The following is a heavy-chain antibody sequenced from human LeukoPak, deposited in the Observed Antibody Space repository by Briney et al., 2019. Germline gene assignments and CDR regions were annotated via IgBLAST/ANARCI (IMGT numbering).Heavy chain of an antibody. D-gene: IGHD2-2*01. CDR3: ARDDRYCTSTSCPGFDY. CDR1: GYTFTSYD. CDR2: MNPNSGNT. V-gene: IGHV1-8*03. J-gene: IGHJ4*02. Sequence: ASVKVSCKASGYTFTSYDINWVRQATGQGLEWMGWMNPNSGNTGYAQKFQGRVTITRNTSISTAYMELRSLRFDDTAVYYCARDDRYCTSTSCPGFDYWGQGTLVTVSS.